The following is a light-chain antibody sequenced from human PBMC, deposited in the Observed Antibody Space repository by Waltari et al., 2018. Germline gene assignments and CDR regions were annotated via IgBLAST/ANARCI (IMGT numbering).Light chain of an antibody. V-gene: IGLV2-11*01. CDR2: DIS. Sequence: QAALTQPPSVSGSPGQPVTISSSGTSSHIGGYNFFSWYQQLPGRAPKVKIYDISKRPSGVSDRFSGSKAGNTASLTSSGLQAEDEADYYCSSYGGSNTWVFGGGTRLTVL. J-gene: IGLJ2*01. CDR1: SSHIGGYNF. CDR3: SSYGGSNTWV.